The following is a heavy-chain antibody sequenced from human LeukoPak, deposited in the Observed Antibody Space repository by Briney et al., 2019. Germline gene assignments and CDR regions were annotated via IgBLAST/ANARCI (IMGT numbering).Heavy chain of an antibody. D-gene: IGHD3-10*01. V-gene: IGHV3-48*03. CDR3: ARDGPRSYYFDS. Sequence: GGSLRLSCAASGFTFSSYEMNWVRQAPGKGLEWVSYISSSGSTINYADSVKGRFTISRDNAKNSLSLQMNSLRAEDTAVYYCARDGPRSYYFDSWGQGTLVTVSS. CDR1: GFTFSSYE. CDR2: ISSSGSTI. J-gene: IGHJ4*02.